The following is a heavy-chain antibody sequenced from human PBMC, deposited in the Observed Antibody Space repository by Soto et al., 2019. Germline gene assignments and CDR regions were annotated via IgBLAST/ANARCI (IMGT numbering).Heavy chain of an antibody. CDR1: GFSFSADGVG. CDR2: IFWDDDA. CDR3: AHAYGGTSWPNDAFDV. V-gene: IGHV2-5*02. D-gene: IGHD2-21*01. Sequence: QITLKESGPTLVKPTQTLTLTCIFSGFSFSADGVGVGWIRQPPGKALEWLALIFWDDDARYSPSLKSRLTIIKDTSKNQVVLTMTNMDPVDTATYYCAHAYGGTSWPNDAFDVWGPGTVVTVSS. J-gene: IGHJ3*01.